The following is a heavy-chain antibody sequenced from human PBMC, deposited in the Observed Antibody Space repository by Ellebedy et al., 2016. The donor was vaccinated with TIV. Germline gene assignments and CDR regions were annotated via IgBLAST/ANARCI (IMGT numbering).Heavy chain of an antibody. CDR1: GYTFTSYG. CDR3: ARGGGWQLLSHSFDY. D-gene: IGHD1-26*01. V-gene: IGHV1-18*01. Sequence: ASVKVSXKASGYTFTSYGISWVRQAPGQGLEWMGWISAYNGNTNYAQKLQGRVTMTTDTSTSTAHMEVRSLRSDDTAVYYCARGGGWQLLSHSFDYWGQGTLVTVSS. J-gene: IGHJ4*02. CDR2: ISAYNGNT.